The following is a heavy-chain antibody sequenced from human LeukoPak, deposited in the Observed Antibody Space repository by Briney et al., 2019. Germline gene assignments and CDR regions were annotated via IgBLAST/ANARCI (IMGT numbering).Heavy chain of an antibody. CDR3: ARDPPDEKMANAMDV. CDR1: SXSISGYY. D-gene: IGHD2-8*01. Sequence: PSETLSLTCAVSSXSISGYYWSWMRQPAGKALEWIGRIYATGRTTYNPSLKTRVTMSVDTSKNQFSLEVSSVTAADTAVYYCARDPPDEKMANAMDVWGQGTAVTVSS. V-gene: IGHV4-4*07. CDR2: IYATGRT. J-gene: IGHJ6*02.